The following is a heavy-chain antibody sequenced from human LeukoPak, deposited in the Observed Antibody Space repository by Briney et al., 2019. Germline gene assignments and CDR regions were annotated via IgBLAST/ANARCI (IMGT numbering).Heavy chain of an antibody. D-gene: IGHD2-15*01. CDR2: ISYDAGDK. V-gene: IGHV3-30-3*01. CDR3: AKDDVGGANCNGGICYRPDS. Sequence: PGRSLRLSCAASGFTFSSYAIHWVRQAPGKGLEWVALISYDAGDKYYADSVKGRFTISRDNSKNTLHLQVNSLRAEDTAVYYCAKDDVGGANCNGGICYRPDSWGQGTLVVVAS. CDR1: GFTFSSYA. J-gene: IGHJ4*02.